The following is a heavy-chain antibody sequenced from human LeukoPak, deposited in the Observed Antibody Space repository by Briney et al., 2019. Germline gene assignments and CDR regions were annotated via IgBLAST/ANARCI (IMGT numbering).Heavy chain of an antibody. Sequence: PSETLSLTCTVSGGSISSYYWRWIRQPPGKGLEWIGYIYTSGSTNYNPSLKSRVTISVDTSKNQFSLKLSSVTAADTAVYYCARHARDGYNKYYFDYWGQGTLVTVSS. CDR2: IYTSGST. CDR1: GGSISSYY. V-gene: IGHV4-4*09. J-gene: IGHJ4*02. D-gene: IGHD5-24*01. CDR3: ARHARDGYNKYYFDY.